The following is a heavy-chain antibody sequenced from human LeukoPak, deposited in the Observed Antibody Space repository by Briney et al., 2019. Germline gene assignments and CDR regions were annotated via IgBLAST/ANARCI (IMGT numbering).Heavy chain of an antibody. CDR1: GFTFSSYA. Sequence: GGSLRLSCAASGFTFSSYAMHWVRQAPGKGLEYVSAISSNGGSTYYADSVKGRFTISRDNAKNSLYLQMNSLRAEDTAVYYCARDGLPEAYYYDSSGAELDYWGQGTLVTVSS. V-gene: IGHV3-64*02. CDR2: ISSNGGST. J-gene: IGHJ4*02. D-gene: IGHD3-22*01. CDR3: ARDGLPEAYYYDSSGAELDY.